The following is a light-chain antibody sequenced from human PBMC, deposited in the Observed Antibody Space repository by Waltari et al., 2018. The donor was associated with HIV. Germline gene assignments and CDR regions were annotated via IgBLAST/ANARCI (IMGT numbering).Light chain of an antibody. J-gene: IGLJ2*01. CDR3: QTWGSGIVV. V-gene: IGLV4-69*01. Sequence: QLGLTQSPSASASLGASVKLTCTLSSGHTNYAIAWHQQRPEKGPRFLMRLNSNGSHTKGDGIPVRFSGSSSGAELYLTISSLQSEDETDYFCQTWGSGIVVFGGGTTLTVL. CDR1: SGHTNYA. CDR2: LNSNGSH.